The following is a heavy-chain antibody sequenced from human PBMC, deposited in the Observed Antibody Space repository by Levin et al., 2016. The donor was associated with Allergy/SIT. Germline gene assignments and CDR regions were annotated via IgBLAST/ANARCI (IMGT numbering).Heavy chain of an antibody. Sequence: WIRQPPGKGLEWVSAISGSGGSTYYADSVKGRFTISRDNSKNTLYLQMNSLRAEDTAVYYCAKGVVAATSRPLGMDVWGQGTTVTVSS. CDR3: AKGVVAATSRPLGMDV. V-gene: IGHV3-23*01. J-gene: IGHJ6*02. D-gene: IGHD2-15*01. CDR2: ISGSGGST.